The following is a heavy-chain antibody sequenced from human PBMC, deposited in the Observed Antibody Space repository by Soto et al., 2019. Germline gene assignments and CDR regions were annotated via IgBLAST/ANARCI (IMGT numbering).Heavy chain of an antibody. CDR2: ISSTTNYI. Sequence: GRSLRLSCSASVFTFTSYSMNWFRQAPGKGLEWVSSISSTTNYIYYGDSMKGRFTISRDNAKNSLYLEMNSLRAEDTAVYYCARESEDLTSNFDYWGQGTLVTVSS. J-gene: IGHJ4*02. CDR3: ARESEDLTSNFDY. CDR1: VFTFTSYS. V-gene: IGHV3-21*06.